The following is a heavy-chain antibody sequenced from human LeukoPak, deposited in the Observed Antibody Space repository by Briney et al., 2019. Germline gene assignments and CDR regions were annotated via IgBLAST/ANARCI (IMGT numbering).Heavy chain of an antibody. V-gene: IGHV1-46*01. CDR3: AREQPTAMPFDY. D-gene: IGHD2-2*01. CDR2: INFGGSVI. J-gene: IGHJ4*02. Sequence: ASGRVSCKASGCRFTTYDMHWVRQAPGQGLEWMGMINFGGSVISYAEKFQGRLTMTRNTSTGTVYMDLRSLRSDDTAIYYCAREQPTAMPFDYWGQGTLVTVSS. CDR1: GCRFTTYD.